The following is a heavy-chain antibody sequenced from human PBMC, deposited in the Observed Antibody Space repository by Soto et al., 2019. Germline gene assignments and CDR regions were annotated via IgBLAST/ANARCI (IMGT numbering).Heavy chain of an antibody. CDR1: GFTFSSYE. Sequence: SLRLSCAASGFTFSSYEMVWVRQTPGQGLEWVSYISDSGGTRHYADSVKGRFTISRDNAKNSLYLQMDNLRGEDTAVYYCARVPYYYGSGSYYNPDYWGQGTLVTVSS. CDR3: ARVPYYYGSGSYYNPDY. V-gene: IGHV3-48*03. CDR2: ISDSGGTR. J-gene: IGHJ4*02. D-gene: IGHD3-10*01.